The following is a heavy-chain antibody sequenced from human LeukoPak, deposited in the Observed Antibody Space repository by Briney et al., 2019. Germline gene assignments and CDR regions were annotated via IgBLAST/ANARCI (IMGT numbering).Heavy chain of an antibody. CDR3: ARESSELERGAFDI. V-gene: IGHV3-30-3*01. Sequence: GGSLRLSCAASGFTFSSYNINWVRQAPGKGLEWVAVISYDGSNKYYADSVKGRFTISRDNSKNTLYLQMNSLRAEDTAVYYCARESSELERGAFDIWGQGTMVTVSS. CDR1: GFTFSSYN. CDR2: ISYDGSNK. J-gene: IGHJ3*02. D-gene: IGHD1-1*01.